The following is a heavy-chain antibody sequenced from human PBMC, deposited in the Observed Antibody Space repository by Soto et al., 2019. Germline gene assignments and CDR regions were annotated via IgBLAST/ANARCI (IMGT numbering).Heavy chain of an antibody. D-gene: IGHD6-19*01. CDR3: ARREAYSRGGSYGMDV. CDR1: GGTFSSYA. J-gene: IGHJ6*02. Sequence: QVQLVQSGAEVKKPGSSVKVSCKASGGTFSSYAISWVRQAPGQGLEWMGGIIPIFGTANYAQKFQGRGTMTADESTSTAYRELSSLRSEDTAVYYCARREAYSRGGSYGMDVWGQGTTVTVS. CDR2: IIPIFGTA. V-gene: IGHV1-69*12.